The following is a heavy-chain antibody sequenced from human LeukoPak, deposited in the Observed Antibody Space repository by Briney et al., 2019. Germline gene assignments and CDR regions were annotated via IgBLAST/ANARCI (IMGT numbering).Heavy chain of an antibody. J-gene: IGHJ6*02. D-gene: IGHD3-9*01. V-gene: IGHV1-69*13. Sequence: SVKVSCKASGGTFNKYAIGWVRQAPGQGLEWMGGIIPISGTANYAQKFQGRVTITADESTNTSYMELISLRYEDTALYYCARAYYDILTANPYYYGMDVWGQGTTVTVSS. CDR3: ARAYYDILTANPYYYGMDV. CDR1: GGTFNKYA. CDR2: IIPISGTA.